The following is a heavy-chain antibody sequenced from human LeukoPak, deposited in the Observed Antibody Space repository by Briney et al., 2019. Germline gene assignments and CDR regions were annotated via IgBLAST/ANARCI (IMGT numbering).Heavy chain of an antibody. CDR3: ARGISSSGWLDY. CDR1: GFTVNSNF. CDR2: LYSGGNT. V-gene: IGHV3-53*01. D-gene: IGHD6-19*01. Sequence: GGSLRLSCAASGFTVNSNFMRWVRQAPGKGLEWISVLYSGGNTYYADSVKGRFTISRDNSENTLFLPMNSLRAEDTAVYYGARGISSSGWLDYWGQGTLVTVSS. J-gene: IGHJ4*02.